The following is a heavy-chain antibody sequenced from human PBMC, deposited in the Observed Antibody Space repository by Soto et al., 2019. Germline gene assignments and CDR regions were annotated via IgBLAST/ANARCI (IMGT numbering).Heavy chain of an antibody. Sequence: QVQLVQSGAEVRKPGASVKVSCKASGYTFTTYGISWVRQAPGQGLEWMGWISGYNGHTKYAQKFQGRVTMTTGTSTSRVYMDLRSLRSDDTAVYYCAREGEMPYYYYGLDVWGQGTTVTVSS. J-gene: IGHJ6*02. D-gene: IGHD3-16*01. CDR2: ISGYNGHT. CDR1: GYTFTTYG. V-gene: IGHV1-18*01. CDR3: AREGEMPYYYYGLDV.